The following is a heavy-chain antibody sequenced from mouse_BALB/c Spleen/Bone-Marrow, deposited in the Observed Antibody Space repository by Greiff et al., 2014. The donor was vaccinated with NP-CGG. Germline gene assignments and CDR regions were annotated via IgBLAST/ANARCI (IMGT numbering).Heavy chain of an antibody. J-gene: IGHJ2*01. CDR2: IDPSDSET. V-gene: IGHV1-69*02. D-gene: IGHD2-1*01. Sequence: QVQLKESGAELVKPGAPMKLSCKASGYTFTRYWMNWVKQRPGRGLEWIGRIDPSDSETHYNQKFKDKATLTVDKSSSTAYIQLSSLTSEDSAVYYCARDGNYYFDYWGQGTTLTVSS. CDR3: ARDGNYYFDY. CDR1: GYTFTRYW.